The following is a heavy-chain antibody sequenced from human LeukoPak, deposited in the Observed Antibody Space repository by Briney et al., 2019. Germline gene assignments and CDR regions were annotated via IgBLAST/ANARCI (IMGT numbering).Heavy chain of an antibody. CDR3: ARDLRYYDSSGPIGY. CDR1: GFTFSSYA. CDR2: ISYDGGNK. D-gene: IGHD3-22*01. Sequence: GGSLRLSCAASGFTFSSYAMHWVRQAPGKGLEWVAVISYDGGNKYYADSVKGRFTISRDNSKNTLYLQMNSLRAEDTAVYYCARDLRYYDSSGPIGYWGQGTLVTVSS. V-gene: IGHV3-30-3*01. J-gene: IGHJ4*02.